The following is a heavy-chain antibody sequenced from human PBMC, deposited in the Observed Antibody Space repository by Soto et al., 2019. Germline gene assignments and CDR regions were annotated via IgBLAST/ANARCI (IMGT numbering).Heavy chain of an antibody. CDR2: ISYDGSNK. J-gene: IGHJ4*02. CDR3: AKDYSSGWLDY. V-gene: IGHV3-30*18. D-gene: IGHD6-19*01. CDR1: GFTFSSYG. Sequence: WSLRLSCAASGFTFSSYGMHWVRQAPGKGLEWVAVISYDGSNKYYADSVKGRFTISRDNSKNTLYLQMNSLRAEDTAVYYCAKDYSSGWLDYWGQGTLVTVSS.